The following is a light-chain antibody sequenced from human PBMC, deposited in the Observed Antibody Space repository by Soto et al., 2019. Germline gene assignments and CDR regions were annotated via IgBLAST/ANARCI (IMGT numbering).Light chain of an antibody. CDR1: SSDVGAYNY. CDR2: DVS. CDR3: CSYADNYSDV. Sequence: QSVLTQPRSVSGSPGQSVTISCTGTSSDVGAYNYVSWYQQHPGKAPKLMTYDVSKRPSGVPDRFSGSKSGNTASLTISGLQAEDEADYYRCSYADNYSDVFGTGTKVTVL. V-gene: IGLV2-11*01. J-gene: IGLJ1*01.